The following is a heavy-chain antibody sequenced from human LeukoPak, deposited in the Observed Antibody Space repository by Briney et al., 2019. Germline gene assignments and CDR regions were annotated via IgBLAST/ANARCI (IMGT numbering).Heavy chain of an antibody. CDR1: GYTFTSYY. V-gene: IGHV1-46*01. CDR3: ARVGVVEVRTLGY. CDR2: IDPSGGST. Sequence: ASVKVSCKASGYTFTSYYMHWVRQAPGQGLEWMGIIDPSGGSTSYAQKFQGRVTMTRDMSTSTVYMELSSLRSEDTAVYYCARVGVVEVRTLGYWGQGTLVTVSS. J-gene: IGHJ4*02. D-gene: IGHD3-22*01.